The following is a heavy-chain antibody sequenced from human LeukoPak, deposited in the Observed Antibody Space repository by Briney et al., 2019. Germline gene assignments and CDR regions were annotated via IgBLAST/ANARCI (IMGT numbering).Heavy chain of an antibody. CDR2: IIPIFGTA. V-gene: IGHV1-69*05. Sequence: SVKVSCKASGGTFSSYAISWVRQAPGQGLEWMGRIIPIFGTANYAQKFQGRVTITTDESTSTAYMELSSLRSEDTAVYYCARACITMVRGVIITRPTRLDYWGQGTLVTVSS. D-gene: IGHD3-10*01. J-gene: IGHJ4*02. CDR1: GGTFSSYA. CDR3: ARACITMVRGVIITRPTRLDY.